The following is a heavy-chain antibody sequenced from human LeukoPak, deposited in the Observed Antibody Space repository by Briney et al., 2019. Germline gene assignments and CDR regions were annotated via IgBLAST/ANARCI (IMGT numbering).Heavy chain of an antibody. J-gene: IGHJ6*03. CDR1: GYTFTGYY. V-gene: IGHV1-46*01. Sequence: ASVKVSCKASGYTFTGYYMHWVRQAPGQGLEWMGIINPSGGSTSYAQKFQGRVTMTRDMSTSTVYMELSSLRSEDTAVYYCARTPYYDILTGYAVQRYSYYMDVWGKGTTVTVSS. CDR3: ARTPYYDILTGYAVQRYSYYMDV. D-gene: IGHD3-9*01. CDR2: INPSGGST.